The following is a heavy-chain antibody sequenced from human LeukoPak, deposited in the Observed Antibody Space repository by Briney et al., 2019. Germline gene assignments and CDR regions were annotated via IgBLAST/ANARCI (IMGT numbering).Heavy chain of an antibody. CDR2: IYHSGTT. J-gene: IGHJ4*02. D-gene: IGHD3-10*01. Sequence: SDTLSLTCAVSGYSITSSSWWGWIRQPPGKGLEWIGFIYHSGTTYYNPSLQSRVTMSVDTSKNQFSLKLSSLTAVDTAVYYCARKENVYYYFDYWGQGTLVTVSS. V-gene: IGHV4-28*01. CDR1: GYSITSSSW. CDR3: ARKENVYYYFDY.